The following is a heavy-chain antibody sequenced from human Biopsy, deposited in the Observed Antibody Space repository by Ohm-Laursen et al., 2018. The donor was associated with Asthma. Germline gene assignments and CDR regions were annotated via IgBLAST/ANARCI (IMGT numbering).Heavy chain of an antibody. CDR2: ISASGVRT. Sequence: SLRLSCAASGFRFSSYAMHWVRQAPGKGLEWVSSISASGVRTFYADSVKGRFTVSRDSSRNTLYLQLSTLRVEDTAVYFCAKITTDRQKANNWFDPWGQGTLVTVSS. CDR3: AKITTDRQKANNWFDP. D-gene: IGHD3-22*01. CDR1: GFRFSSYA. V-gene: IGHV3-23*01. J-gene: IGHJ5*02.